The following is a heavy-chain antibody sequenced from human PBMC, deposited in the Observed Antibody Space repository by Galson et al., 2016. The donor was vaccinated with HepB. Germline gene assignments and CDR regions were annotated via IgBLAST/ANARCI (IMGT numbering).Heavy chain of an antibody. J-gene: IGHJ3*02. V-gene: IGHV3-48*01. CDR3: ARDDRGYYYDSSGYYYGAFDM. Sequence: SLRLSCAASGFWFSDYNMNWVRQAPGRGLEWVAYISASSGTIYYADSVKGRFTISRDNAKNSLYLQMNSLRGEDTAVYYCARDDRGYYYDSSGYYYGAFDMWGQGTMVAVSS. D-gene: IGHD3-22*01. CDR2: ISASSGTI. CDR1: GFWFSDYN.